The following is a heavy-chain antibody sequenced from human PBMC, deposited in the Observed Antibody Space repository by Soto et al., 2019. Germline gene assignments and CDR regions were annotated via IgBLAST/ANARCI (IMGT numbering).Heavy chain of an antibody. D-gene: IGHD3-22*01. V-gene: IGHV3-21*01. Sequence: GGSLRLSCAASGSTLSRHTRNWVRQSPGKGLEWVACIGSSTSDIYYADSVKGRFTISRDNDKHSLYLDLTRLRAEDTAVYFCVRVYYDTSGYPNTFDMWGQGITVTVSS. CDR3: VRVYYDTSGYPNTFDM. CDR2: IGSSTSDI. CDR1: GSTLSRHT. J-gene: IGHJ3*02.